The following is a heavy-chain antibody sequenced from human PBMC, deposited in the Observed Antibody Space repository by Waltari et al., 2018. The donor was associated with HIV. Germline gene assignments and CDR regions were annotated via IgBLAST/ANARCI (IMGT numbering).Heavy chain of an antibody. CDR2: INQDGSEE. CDR3: ATYQLLGHDAFDI. D-gene: IGHD2-2*01. V-gene: IGHV3-7*01. Sequence: EVQLVESGGDLVQPGGSLRLSCAASGFAVSRFWMTWVRQAPGKGLEWVANINQDGSEEYFVDSVKGRFTISRDNAKKSLYLEMNSLRVEDTAVYYCATYQLLGHDAFDIWGQGTMVTVSS. J-gene: IGHJ3*02. CDR1: GFAVSRFW.